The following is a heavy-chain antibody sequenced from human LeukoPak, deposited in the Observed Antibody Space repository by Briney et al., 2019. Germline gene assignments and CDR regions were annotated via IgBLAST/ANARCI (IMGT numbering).Heavy chain of an antibody. Sequence: PSETLSLTCAVYGGSFSGYYWSWIRQPPGKGLEWIGEINHSGSTNYNPSLKSRVTISVDTSKNQFSLKLSSVTAADTAVYYCARRNIRPHYGSWGYYFDYWGQGTLVTVSS. V-gene: IGHV4-34*01. J-gene: IGHJ4*02. CDR2: INHSGST. CDR1: GGSFSGYY. D-gene: IGHD3-10*01. CDR3: ARRNIRPHYGSWGYYFDY.